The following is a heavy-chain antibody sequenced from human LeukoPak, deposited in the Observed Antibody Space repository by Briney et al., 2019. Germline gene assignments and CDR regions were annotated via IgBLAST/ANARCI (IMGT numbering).Heavy chain of an antibody. CDR2: IYYSGST. CDR1: GGSISSYY. J-gene: IGHJ3*02. V-gene: IGHV4-59*01. D-gene: IGHD3-22*01. CDR3: ARDVGYYYDSSGYYPDAFDI. Sequence: SETLSLTCTVPGGSISSYYWSWIRQPPGKGLEWIGYIYYSGSTNYNPSLKSRVTISVDTSKNQFSLKLSSVTAADTAVYYCARDVGYYYDSSGYYPDAFDIWGQGTMVTVSS.